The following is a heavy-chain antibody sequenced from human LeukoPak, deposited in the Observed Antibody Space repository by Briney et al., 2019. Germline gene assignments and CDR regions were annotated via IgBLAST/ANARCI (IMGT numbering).Heavy chain of an antibody. D-gene: IGHD6-6*01. CDR1: GGTFSSYA. V-gene: IGHV1-69*04. CDR2: IIPILGIA. Sequence: AASVKVSCKASGGTFSSYAISWVRQAPGQGLEWMGRIIPILGIANYAQKFQGRVTITADKSTSTAYMELSSLRSEDTAVYYCARVDKSIAARPLDYWGQGTLVTVSS. CDR3: ARVDKSIAARPLDY. J-gene: IGHJ4*02.